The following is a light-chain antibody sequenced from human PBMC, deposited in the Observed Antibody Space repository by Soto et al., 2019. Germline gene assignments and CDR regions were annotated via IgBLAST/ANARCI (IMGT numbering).Light chain of an antibody. CDR2: AAF. CDR1: QGIGTY. V-gene: IGKV1-9*01. J-gene: IGKJ5*01. Sequence: IQLTECPSCRAAAVRDRVTISCRASQGIGTYLAWYQQKPGKAPKLLIYAAFTLHSGVPARFSGSRSGTDFTLTRSSLQPADFATYYCPQVNSYPQTFGPGTRLEI. CDR3: PQVNSYPQT.